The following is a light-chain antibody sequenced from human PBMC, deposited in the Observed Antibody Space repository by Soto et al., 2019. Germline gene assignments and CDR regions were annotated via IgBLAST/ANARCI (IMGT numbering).Light chain of an antibody. Sequence: PGERVTLSCRASQSVSSSYLTWYQQKPGQAPRLLIYGASTRATGIPARFSGSGSGTDFTLTISSLQPEDFAVFYCQQDYHLHAFGGGTKVDIK. V-gene: IGKV3D-7*01. CDR1: QSVSSSY. J-gene: IGKJ4*02. CDR3: QQDYHLHA. CDR2: GAS.